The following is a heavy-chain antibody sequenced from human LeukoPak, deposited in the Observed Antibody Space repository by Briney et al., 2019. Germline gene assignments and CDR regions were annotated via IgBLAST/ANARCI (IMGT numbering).Heavy chain of an antibody. J-gene: IGHJ2*01. CDR3: AREVVAAAPHWYFDL. CDR2: IIPIFGTA. Sequence: SVKGSCKASGGTFSSYAISWVRQAPGQGLEWMGRIIPIFGTANYAQKFQGRVTITTDESTSTAYMELSSLRSEDTAVYYCAREVVAAAPHWYFDLWGRGTLVTVSS. V-gene: IGHV1-69*05. D-gene: IGHD6-13*01. CDR1: GGTFSSYA.